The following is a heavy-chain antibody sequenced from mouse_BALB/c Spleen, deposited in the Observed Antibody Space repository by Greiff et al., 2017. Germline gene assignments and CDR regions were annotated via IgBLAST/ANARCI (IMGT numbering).Heavy chain of an antibody. V-gene: IGHV5-9-3*01. CDR3: AREYGND. CDR2: ISSGGSYT. D-gene: IGHD2-10*02. Sequence: EVQVVESGGGLVKPGGSLKLSCAASGFTFSSYAMSWVRQTPEKRLEWVATISSGGSYTYYPDSVKGRFTISRDNAKNTLYLQMSSLRSEDTAMYYCAREYGNDWGQGTTLTVSS. J-gene: IGHJ2*01. CDR1: GFTFSSYA.